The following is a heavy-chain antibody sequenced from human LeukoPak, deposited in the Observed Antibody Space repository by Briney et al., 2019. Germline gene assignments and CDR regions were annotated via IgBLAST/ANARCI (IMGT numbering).Heavy chain of an antibody. D-gene: IGHD3-22*01. V-gene: IGHV4-34*01. Sequence: SETLSLTCAVYGGSFSGYYWSWIRQPPGKGLEWIGEINHSGSTNYNPSLKSRVTISVATSKNQFSLKLSSVTAADTAVYYCARSSRDRYYYYYYYMDVWGKGTTVTVSS. CDR3: ARSSRDRYYYYYYYMDV. CDR1: GGSFSGYY. CDR2: INHSGST. J-gene: IGHJ6*03.